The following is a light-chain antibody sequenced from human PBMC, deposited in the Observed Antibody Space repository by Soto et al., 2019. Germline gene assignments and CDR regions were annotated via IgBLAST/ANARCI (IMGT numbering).Light chain of an antibody. Sequence: EIVLTQSPGTVSLSPGERATLSCRASQSVSSSYLAWYQQKPGQAPRLLIHGASSRATGIPDRFSGSEYGTDFTLNISRLEPEEFGVYYCQQYGSSPLTFGGGTKVEIK. CDR1: QSVSSSY. CDR3: QQYGSSPLT. CDR2: GAS. V-gene: IGKV3-20*01. J-gene: IGKJ4*01.